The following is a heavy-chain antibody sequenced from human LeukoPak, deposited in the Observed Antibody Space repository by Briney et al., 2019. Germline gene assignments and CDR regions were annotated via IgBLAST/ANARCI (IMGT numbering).Heavy chain of an antibody. V-gene: IGHV3-30*04. CDR1: GFTFSSYA. D-gene: IGHD3-3*01. Sequence: GGSLRLSCAASGFTFSSYAMHWVRQAPGKGLEWVALISYDGSNKYYADSVKGRFTISRDNSKNTLYLQMNSLRTEDTAAYYCARGQRAHVEWSYYMDVWGKGTTVIVSS. CDR3: ARGQRAHVEWSYYMDV. J-gene: IGHJ6*03. CDR2: ISYDGSNK.